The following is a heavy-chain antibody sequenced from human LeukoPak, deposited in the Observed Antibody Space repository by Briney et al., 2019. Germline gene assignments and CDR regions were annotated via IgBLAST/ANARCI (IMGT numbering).Heavy chain of an antibody. J-gene: IGHJ3*02. V-gene: IGHV3-30*02. CDR3: AKDSIYGGWGNAFDI. Sequence: GGSLRLSCAASGFTFSNSGMHWVRQAPGKGLEWVAFLRYDGNNKFYTDSVKGRFTISRDNSKNMLYLQMNSLRVEDAAVYYCAKDSIYGGWGNAFDIWGQGTMVTGSS. CDR2: LRYDGNNK. CDR1: GFTFSNSG. D-gene: IGHD3-16*01.